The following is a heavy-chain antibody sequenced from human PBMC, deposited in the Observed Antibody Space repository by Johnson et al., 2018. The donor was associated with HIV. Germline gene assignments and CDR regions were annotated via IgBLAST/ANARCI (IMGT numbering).Heavy chain of an antibody. J-gene: IGHJ3*02. CDR3: ASEAWGFGERVDAFDI. V-gene: IGHV3-66*01. CDR1: GITVSSNY. D-gene: IGHD3-10*01. Sequence: VQLVESGGGLVQPGGSLRLSCPASGITVSSNYMSWVRQAPGQGLEWVSVIYSGGSTYYADPVKGRVTLTRDNSKNTLYLQMNSLRAEDTAVYYCASEAWGFGERVDAFDIWGQGTMVTVSS. CDR2: IYSGGST.